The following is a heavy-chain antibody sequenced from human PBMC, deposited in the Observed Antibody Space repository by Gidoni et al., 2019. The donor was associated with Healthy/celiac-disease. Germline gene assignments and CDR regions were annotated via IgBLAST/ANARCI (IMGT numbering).Heavy chain of an antibody. D-gene: IGHD3-22*01. Sequence: QVQLQQWGAGLLKPSGTLSLTCAVYGGSFSGYYWSWIRQPPGKGLEWIGEINHSGSTNYNPSLKSRVTISVDTSKNQFSLKLSSVTAADTAVYYCARGHYYDSSAGRWFDPWGQGTLVTVSS. CDR1: GGSFSGYY. J-gene: IGHJ5*02. CDR2: INHSGST. V-gene: IGHV4-34*01. CDR3: ARGHYYDSSAGRWFDP.